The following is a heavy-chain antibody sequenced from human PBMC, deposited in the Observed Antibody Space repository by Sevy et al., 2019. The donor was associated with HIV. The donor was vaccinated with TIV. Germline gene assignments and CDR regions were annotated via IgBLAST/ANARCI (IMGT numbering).Heavy chain of an antibody. Sequence: GGSLRLSYAASGFTFSSYAMSWVRQAPGKGLEWVSAISGSGGSTYYADSVKGRFTISRDNSKNTLYLQMNSLRAEDTAVYYCAKDRPDYDFWSGYYTFDYYYYGMDVWGQGTTVTVSS. D-gene: IGHD3-3*01. J-gene: IGHJ6*02. CDR3: AKDRPDYDFWSGYYTFDYYYYGMDV. CDR1: GFTFSSYA. CDR2: ISGSGGST. V-gene: IGHV3-23*01.